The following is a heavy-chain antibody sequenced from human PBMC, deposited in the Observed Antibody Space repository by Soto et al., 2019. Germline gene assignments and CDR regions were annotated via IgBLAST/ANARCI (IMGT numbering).Heavy chain of an antibody. CDR2: LTGDGAYI. V-gene: IGHV3-23*01. CDR3: ARRMTAYFDF. D-gene: IGHD2-8*01. J-gene: IGHJ4*02. CDR1: GFTFTTSA. Sequence: VQLLESGGALVQPGGSLRLSCAASGFTFTTSAMSWVRQAPGKGLEWVSTLTGDGAYISYADSVKGRFTISRDNSQNTLYLQMNSLRADDTAIYYCARRMTAYFDFWGQGTLVTVSS.